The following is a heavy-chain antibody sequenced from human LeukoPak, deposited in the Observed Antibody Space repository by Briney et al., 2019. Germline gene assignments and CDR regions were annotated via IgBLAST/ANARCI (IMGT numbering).Heavy chain of an antibody. CDR2: INHSGST. D-gene: IGHD3-22*01. V-gene: IGHV4-34*01. Sequence: SETLSLTCAVSGGSISSGGYSWSWIRQPPGKGLEWIGEINHSGSTNYNPSLKSRVTISVDTSKNQFSLKLSSVTAADTAVYYCARGHSYYDSSGYYPWGQGTLVTVSS. CDR3: ARGHSYYDSSGYYP. CDR1: GGSISSGGYS. J-gene: IGHJ5*02.